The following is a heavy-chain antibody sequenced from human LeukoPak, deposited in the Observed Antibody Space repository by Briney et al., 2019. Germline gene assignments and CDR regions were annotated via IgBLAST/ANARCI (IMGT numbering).Heavy chain of an antibody. Sequence: GASVKVSCKASGYTFTSYGISWVRQAPGQGLEWMGWISAYNGNTNYAQKLQGRVTMTTDTSASTAYMELWSLRSDDTAVYYCARVGDCSSTSCYIYYYYYYMDVWGKGTTVTVSS. CDR1: GYTFTSYG. J-gene: IGHJ6*03. CDR3: ARVGDCSSTSCYIYYYYYYMDV. D-gene: IGHD2-2*02. V-gene: IGHV1-18*01. CDR2: ISAYNGNT.